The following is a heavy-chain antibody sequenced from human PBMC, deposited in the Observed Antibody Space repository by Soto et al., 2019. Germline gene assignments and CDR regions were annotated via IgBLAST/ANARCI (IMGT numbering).Heavy chain of an antibody. CDR1: GYTFTGYY. V-gene: IGHV1-2*04. D-gene: IGHD2-21*02. CDR2: INPNSGGT. J-gene: IGHJ4*02. Sequence: QVQLVQSGAEVKKPGASVKVSCKASGYTFTGYYMHWVRQAPGQGLEWMGWINPNSGGTNYAQKFQGWVTMTRDTSISTAYMELSRLRSDDTAVYYCARGLAYCGGDCYSMDYWGQGTLVTVSS. CDR3: ARGLAYCGGDCYSMDY.